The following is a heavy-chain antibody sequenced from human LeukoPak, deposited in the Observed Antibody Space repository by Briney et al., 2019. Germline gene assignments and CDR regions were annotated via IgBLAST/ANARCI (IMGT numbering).Heavy chain of an antibody. V-gene: IGHV3-74*01. J-gene: IGHJ4*02. D-gene: IGHD1-1*01. CDR3: ARATGATYNFYY. Sequence: GGSLRLSCAASGFTFSSYWMHWVRQAPGKGLEWVSRIKSDETSTTYADSVKGRFTISRDNAKNTLYLQMNSLRAEDAAVYYCARATGATYNFYYWGQGTPVTVSS. CDR1: GFTFSSYW. CDR2: IKSDETST.